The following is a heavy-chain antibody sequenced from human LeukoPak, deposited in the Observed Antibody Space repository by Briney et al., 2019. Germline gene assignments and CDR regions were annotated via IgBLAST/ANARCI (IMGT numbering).Heavy chain of an antibody. J-gene: IGHJ3*02. CDR3: ARDRYFGSDGFDI. V-gene: IGHV3-33*01. Sequence: PGGSLRLYCAASGFSFSEHGMHWVRQAPGKGPEWVTVTWYDGSNNHYADSVKGRFTISRDNSKNTVFLEMNSLRAEDTAVYHCARDRYFGSDGFDIWGPGTMVIVSS. CDR2: TWYDGSNN. D-gene: IGHD3-10*01. CDR1: GFSFSEHG.